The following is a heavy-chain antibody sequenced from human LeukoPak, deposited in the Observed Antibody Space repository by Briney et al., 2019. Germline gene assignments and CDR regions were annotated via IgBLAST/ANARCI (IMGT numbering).Heavy chain of an antibody. V-gene: IGHV4-34*01. D-gene: IGHD3-10*01. Sequence: PSETLSLTCAVYGGSFSGYYWSWIRQPPGKGLEWIGEINHSGSTNYNPSLKSRVTISVDTSKNQFSLKLSSVTAADTAVYYCASATMVRGVTDYWGQGTPVTVSS. CDR3: ASATMVRGVTDY. J-gene: IGHJ4*02. CDR2: INHSGST. CDR1: GGSFSGYY.